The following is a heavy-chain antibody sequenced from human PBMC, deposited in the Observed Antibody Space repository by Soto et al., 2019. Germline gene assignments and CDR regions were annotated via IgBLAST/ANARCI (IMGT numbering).Heavy chain of an antibody. D-gene: IGHD4-17*01. CDR1: GGSVTNSSYY. Sequence: PSETLSLTCTVSGGSVTNSSYYWGWIRQSPGKGLEWIGSVYYRGRSYSKSSVKSRVTISVDTSKNQFSLNFNSVTASDTALYYCVSQRTTVLTQASFDYCGPGPLVTVSS. CDR3: VSQRTTVLTQASFDY. V-gene: IGHV4-39*01. CDR2: VYYRGRS. J-gene: IGHJ4*02.